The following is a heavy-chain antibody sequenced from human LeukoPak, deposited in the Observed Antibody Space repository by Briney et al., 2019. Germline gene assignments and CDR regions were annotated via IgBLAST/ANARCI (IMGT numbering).Heavy chain of an antibody. V-gene: IGHV4-38-2*01. CDR1: GYSISSGYH. CDR3: ARHHLYDSSGDGRYYFDY. D-gene: IGHD3-22*01. CDR2: MSHSGST. Sequence: PSETLSLTCGVSGYSISSGYHWGWIRQPTGKGLEWIGSMSHSGSTYYNPSLKGRVTISVDTSKNQFSVKLSSVTAADTAVYYCARHHLYDSSGDGRYYFDYWGQGTLVTVSS. J-gene: IGHJ4*02.